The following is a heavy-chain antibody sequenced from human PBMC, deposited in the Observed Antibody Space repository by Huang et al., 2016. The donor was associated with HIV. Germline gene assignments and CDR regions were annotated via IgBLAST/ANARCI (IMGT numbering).Heavy chain of an antibody. CDR2: VYFLGNT. CDR1: GTSMTSSTFY. Sequence: QLRESGPGLVTPSETLSLTCSASGTSMTSSTFYWGWVRQPPGRGLEWIGSVYFLGNTYYNPSLKSRGNISIDTANKQYSMRLTSVTAADTAVYFGAREVRSVDTDRPDGYYYRGLDVWGQGTTVIVSS. D-gene: IGHD2-2*03. CDR3: AREVRSVDTDRPDGYYYRGLDV. J-gene: IGHJ6*02. V-gene: IGHV4-39*02.